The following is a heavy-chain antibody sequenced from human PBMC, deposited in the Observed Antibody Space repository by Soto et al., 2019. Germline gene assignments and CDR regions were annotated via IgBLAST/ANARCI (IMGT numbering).Heavy chain of an antibody. CDR3: GKRSCTSQCYYGVDV. CDR1: GYIFTNYG. V-gene: IGHV5-51*01. J-gene: IGHJ6*02. Sequence: PGESLKISCKGSGYIFTNYGIAWVRQMPGKGLEWMGIIYPGDSDTRYSPSFQGQVTISADKSISTAYLQWSSLKASDTAMYYCGKRSCTSQCYYGVDVWGQGTTVTVSS. CDR2: IYPGDSDT. D-gene: IGHD1-1*01.